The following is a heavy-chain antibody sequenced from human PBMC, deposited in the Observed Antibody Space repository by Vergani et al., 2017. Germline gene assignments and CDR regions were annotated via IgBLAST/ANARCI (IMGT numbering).Heavy chain of an antibody. J-gene: IGHJ5*02. Sequence: QLQLQESGPGLVKPSATLSLTCSVSGASIRSSNYYWGWIRQPPGKGLEWISSIYYSGSTYYNPSLKTRITISVDTSKNQFSLKLSPVTAADTPVYFCARHSTVEWLVKLGWIDPWGQGILFTVSS. V-gene: IGHV4-39*01. CDR2: IYYSGST. CDR3: ARHSTVEWLVKLGWIDP. D-gene: IGHD6-19*01. CDR1: GASIRSSNYY.